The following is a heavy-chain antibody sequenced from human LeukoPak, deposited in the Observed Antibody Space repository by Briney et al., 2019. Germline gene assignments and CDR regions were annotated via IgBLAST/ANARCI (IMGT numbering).Heavy chain of an antibody. CDR3: ARGYSRWSIPTSSYYYRMDL. CDR1: GYTFISYG. Sequence: GASVKVSCKASGYTFISYGISWVRQAPGQGLEWMGWISGYNGNTNYAQNLQGRVTMTTETSTSTAYMELRSLRSDDTAVYYCARGYSRWSIPTSSYYYRMDLWGQGTTVAVSS. V-gene: IGHV1-18*01. D-gene: IGHD6-13*01. CDR2: ISGYNGNT. J-gene: IGHJ6*02.